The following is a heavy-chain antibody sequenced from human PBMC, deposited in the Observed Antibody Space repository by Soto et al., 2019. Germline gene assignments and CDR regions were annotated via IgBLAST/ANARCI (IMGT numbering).Heavy chain of an antibody. V-gene: IGHV3-73*01. CDR1: GFPFSGSA. CDR3: TRFSMDLLRGLDP. Sequence: GGSLRLSCAASGFPFSGSAIHWVRQASGKGLGWVGRIRSKDNNYATAYAASVKGRFTVSRDDSKNTAYLQMDSLKIEDTAMYYCTRFSMDLLRGLDPWGQGTLVTVS. D-gene: IGHD2-15*01. CDR2: IRSKDNNYAT. J-gene: IGHJ5*02.